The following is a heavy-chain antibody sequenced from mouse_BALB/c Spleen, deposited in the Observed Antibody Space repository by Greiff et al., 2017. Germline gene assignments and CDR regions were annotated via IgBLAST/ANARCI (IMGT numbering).Heavy chain of an antibody. CDR3: ARWTHYGNYVGYAMDY. Sequence: LVKTGASVKISCKASGYSFTGYYMHWVKQSHGKSLEWIGYISCYNGATSYNQKFKGKATFTVDTSSSTAYMQFNSLTSEDSAVYYCARWTHYGNYVGYAMDYWGQGTSVTVSS. CDR2: ISCYNGAT. J-gene: IGHJ4*01. V-gene: IGHV1S34*01. D-gene: IGHD2-1*01. CDR1: GYSFTGYY.